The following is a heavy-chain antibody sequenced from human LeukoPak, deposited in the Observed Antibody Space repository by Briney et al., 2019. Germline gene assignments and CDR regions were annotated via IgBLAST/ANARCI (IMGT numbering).Heavy chain of an antibody. Sequence: PGGSLRLSCAASAFTFSSYAMTWVRQAPGKGLDWVSTIGGSGDSTSYADSVKGRFTISRDSSKNTLFLQMNSLRAEDTAIYYCAKAGGAYSSSWYLYFDYWGQGTLVTVSS. CDR3: AKAGGAYSSSWYLYFDY. D-gene: IGHD6-13*01. V-gene: IGHV3-23*01. CDR2: IGGSGDST. J-gene: IGHJ4*02. CDR1: AFTFSSYA.